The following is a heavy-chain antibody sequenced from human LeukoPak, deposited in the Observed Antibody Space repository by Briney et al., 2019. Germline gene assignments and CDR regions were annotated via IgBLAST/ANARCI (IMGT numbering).Heavy chain of an antibody. CDR2: ISAYNGNT. V-gene: IGHV1-18*01. J-gene: IGHJ6*02. D-gene: IGHD3-22*01. Sequence: ASVKVSCKASGYTFTSYGISWVGQAPGQGLEWMGWISAYNGNTNYAQKLQGRVTMTTDTSTSTAYMELRSLRSDDTAVYYCARVWGPVTMIVVPHYYYGMDVWGQGTTVTVSS. CDR3: ARVWGPVTMIVVPHYYYGMDV. CDR1: GYTFTSYG.